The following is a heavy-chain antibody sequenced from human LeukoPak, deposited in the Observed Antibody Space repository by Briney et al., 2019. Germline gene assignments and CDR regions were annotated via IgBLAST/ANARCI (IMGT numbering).Heavy chain of an antibody. CDR2: INHSGST. J-gene: IGHJ5*02. V-gene: IGHV4-34*01. Sequence: SETLSLTCAVYGGSFSGYYWSWIRQPPGKGLEWIGEINHSGSTNYNPSLKSRVTISVDTSKNQFSLKLSSVTAADTAVCYCARGRRGVVVPAAIRKGNWFDPWGQGTLVTVSS. D-gene: IGHD2-2*02. CDR1: GGSFSGYY. CDR3: ARGRRGVVVPAAIRKGNWFDP.